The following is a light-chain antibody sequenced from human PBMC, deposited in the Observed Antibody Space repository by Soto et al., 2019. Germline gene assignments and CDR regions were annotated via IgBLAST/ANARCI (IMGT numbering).Light chain of an antibody. CDR1: QSVTSSY. V-gene: IGKV3-20*01. CDR3: QQYGRSPMYS. J-gene: IGKJ2*01. CDR2: GAS. Sequence: EIVLTQSPGTLSLSPGERATLSCRASQSVTSSYLAWYQQKPGQAPRLVIHGASTRASGIPDRFSGSVSGTDLTLTISRLAPEDFAVYYCQQYGRSPMYSFGQGTQLEIK.